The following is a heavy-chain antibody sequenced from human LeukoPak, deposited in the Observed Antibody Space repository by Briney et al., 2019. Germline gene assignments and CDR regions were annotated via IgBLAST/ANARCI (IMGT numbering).Heavy chain of an antibody. D-gene: IGHD3-10*01. CDR3: ARVARSGSYYKL. CDR1: GGTFSSYA. CDR2: IIPILGIA. V-gene: IGHV1-69*04. J-gene: IGHJ4*02. Sequence: ASVKVSCKASGGTFSSYAISWVRQAPGQGLEWMGRIIPILGIANYAQKFQGRVTITADKSTSTAYMELSSLRSEDTAVYYCARVARSGSYYKLWGQGTLVTVSS.